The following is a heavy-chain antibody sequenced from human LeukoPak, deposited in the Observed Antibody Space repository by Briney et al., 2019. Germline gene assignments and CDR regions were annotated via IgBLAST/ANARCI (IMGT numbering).Heavy chain of an antibody. V-gene: IGHV4-34*01. J-gene: IGHJ4*02. Sequence: SETLSLTCAVYGGSFSGYYWSWIRQPPGKGLEWIGEINDSGSTNYNPSLKSRVTISVDTSKNQFSLKLSSVTAADTAVYYCATGRAAYYYGSGSYFDYWGQGTLVTVSS. CDR3: ATGRAAYYYGSGSYFDY. CDR1: GGSFSGYY. D-gene: IGHD3-10*01. CDR2: INDSGST.